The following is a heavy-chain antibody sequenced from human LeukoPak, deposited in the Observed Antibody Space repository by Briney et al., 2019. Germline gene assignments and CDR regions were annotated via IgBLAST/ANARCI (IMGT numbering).Heavy chain of an antibody. CDR2: ISGSGGNT. V-gene: IGHV3-23*01. J-gene: IGHJ4*02. CDR3: AIRAVAGSYDY. Sequence: GGSLRLSCAASGFTFSNYAMSWVRQAPGKGLEWVSSISGSGGNTFYADSVKGRFTISRDNSKNTLYLQMSSLRAEDTALFYCAIRAVAGSYDYWGQGTLVTVSS. D-gene: IGHD6-19*01. CDR1: GFTFSNYA.